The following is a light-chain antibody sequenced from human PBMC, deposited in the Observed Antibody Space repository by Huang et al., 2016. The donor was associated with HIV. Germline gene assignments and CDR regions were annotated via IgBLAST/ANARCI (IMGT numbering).Light chain of an antibody. CDR1: QSVSSN. CDR2: GAS. J-gene: IGKJ4*01. Sequence: EIVMTQSPATLSVSPGEGAALSCRAIQSVSSNLAWYQQTLGQAPRLLIYGASTRANGIPSRFGGSGSETEFTLTISSLQSEDFAVYYCQQYNNWPLTFGGGTKVEIK. CDR3: QQYNNWPLT. V-gene: IGKV3D-15*01.